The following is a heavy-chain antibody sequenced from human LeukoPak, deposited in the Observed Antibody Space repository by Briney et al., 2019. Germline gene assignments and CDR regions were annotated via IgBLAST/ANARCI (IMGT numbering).Heavy chain of an antibody. CDR3: AKAQIAAADPFDY. Sequence: GGSLRLSCVASRFTFNKYYMSWVRQAPGKGLEWVANIKQDGSDKYYVDSVKGRFTISRDNAKNTLYLQMNSLRAEDTAVYYCAKAQIAAADPFDYWGQGTLVTVSS. V-gene: IGHV3-7*03. J-gene: IGHJ4*02. CDR2: IKQDGSDK. CDR1: RFTFNKYY. D-gene: IGHD6-13*01.